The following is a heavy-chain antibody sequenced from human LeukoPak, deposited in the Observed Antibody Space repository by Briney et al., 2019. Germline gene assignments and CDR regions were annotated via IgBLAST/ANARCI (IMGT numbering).Heavy chain of an antibody. J-gene: IGHJ4*02. CDR2: ISAYNGNT. Sequence: GASVKVSCKASGYTFTSYGISWVRQAPGQGLEWMGWISAYNGNTNYAQKLQGRVTMTTDTSTSTAYMELRSLRSDDTAVYYCARVPGEGGYFDWFPTIYFDYWGQGTLVTVSS. D-gene: IGHD3-9*01. CDR1: GYTFTSYG. CDR3: ARVPGEGGYFDWFPTIYFDY. V-gene: IGHV1-18*01.